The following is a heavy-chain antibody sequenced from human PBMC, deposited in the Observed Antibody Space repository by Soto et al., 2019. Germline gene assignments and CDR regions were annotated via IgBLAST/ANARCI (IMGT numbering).Heavy chain of an antibody. Sequence: EVQLLESGGGLVQPGGSLRLSCGASGFTFSSYGMSWVRPAPGKGLGWVSGFSGSGGSTYYAGSVKGRFTISRDNSKNPLYLQMNSLRAEDTAVYYCAKGGRGRLTTLSKQGHYYYYMDVWGKGTTVTVSS. D-gene: IGHD4-17*01. CDR3: AKGGRGRLTTLSKQGHYYYYMDV. V-gene: IGHV3-23*01. CDR2: FSGSGGST. CDR1: GFTFSSYG. J-gene: IGHJ6*03.